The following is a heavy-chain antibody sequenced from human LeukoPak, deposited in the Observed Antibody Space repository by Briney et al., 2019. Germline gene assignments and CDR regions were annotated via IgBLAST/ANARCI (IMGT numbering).Heavy chain of an antibody. Sequence: KPSETLSLTCAVYGGSFSGYYWSWIRQPPGKGLEWIGEINHSGSTNYNPSLKSRVTISVDTSKNQFSLKLSSVTAADTAVYYCARQVVDTAMATPFDYWGQGTLVTVSS. CDR3: ARQVVDTAMATPFDY. CDR1: GGSFSGYY. V-gene: IGHV4-34*01. J-gene: IGHJ4*02. D-gene: IGHD5-18*01. CDR2: INHSGST.